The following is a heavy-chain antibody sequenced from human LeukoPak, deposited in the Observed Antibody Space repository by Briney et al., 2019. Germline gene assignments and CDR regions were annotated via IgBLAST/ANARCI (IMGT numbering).Heavy chain of an antibody. CDR2: IYIDENDANT. J-gene: IGHJ4*02. CDR3: ARAPPGSSGGYFDY. Sequence: GGSLRLSCAASGFSVSSNYMSWVRQAPGKGLEGVSVIYIDENDANTYYAASVKGRFTISRDNSKNILYLQMNNLRAEDTAVYYCARAPPGSSGGYFDYWGQGTLVTVSS. D-gene: IGHD2-8*02. V-gene: IGHV3-53*01. CDR1: GFSVSSNY.